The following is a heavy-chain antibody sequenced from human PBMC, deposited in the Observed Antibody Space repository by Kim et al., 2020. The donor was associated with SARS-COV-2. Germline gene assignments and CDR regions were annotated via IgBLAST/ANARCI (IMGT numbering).Heavy chain of an antibody. CDR2: IYHSGST. CDR3: AREKRRGYCTNGVCRNHGMDV. Sequence: SETLSLTCAVSGGSISSSNWWSWVRQPPGKGLEWIGEIYHSGSTNYNPSLKSRVTISVDKSKNQFSLKLSSVTAADTAVYYCAREKRRGYCTNGVCRNHGMDVWGQGTTVTVSS. CDR1: GGSISSSNW. V-gene: IGHV4-4*02. D-gene: IGHD2-8*01. J-gene: IGHJ6*02.